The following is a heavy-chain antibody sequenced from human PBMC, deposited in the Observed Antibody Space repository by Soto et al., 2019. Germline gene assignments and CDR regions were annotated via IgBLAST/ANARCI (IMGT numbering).Heavy chain of an antibody. CDR1: GFTSSEHY. D-gene: IGHD3-22*01. J-gene: IGHJ4*02. CDR2: SRDKARSYTA. V-gene: IGHV3-72*01. Sequence: EMQLVESGGGLVQPGGSLRLSCAASGFTSSEHYIDWVRQAPGKGLEWVARSRDKARSYTAEYAASVKGRSIISRDDSKNSVYLQMSSLQTEDTALYYCTRSSYCYGNFDYWGQGTLLTVSS. CDR3: TRSSYCYGNFDY.